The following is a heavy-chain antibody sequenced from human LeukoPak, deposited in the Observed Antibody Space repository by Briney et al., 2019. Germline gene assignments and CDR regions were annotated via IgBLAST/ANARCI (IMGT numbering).Heavy chain of an antibody. CDR2: IGWNSGGI. J-gene: IGHJ4*02. CDR1: GFTFDDYA. Sequence: GGSLRLSCAASGFTFDDYAMHWVRQAPGKGLEWVSGIGWNSGGIVYADSVKGRFTISRDNAKNSLYLQMNSLRAEDTAVYYRARGELNDPWGVAGKHDYWGQGTLVTVSS. CDR3: ARGELNDPWGVAGKHDY. D-gene: IGHD6-19*01. V-gene: IGHV3-9*01.